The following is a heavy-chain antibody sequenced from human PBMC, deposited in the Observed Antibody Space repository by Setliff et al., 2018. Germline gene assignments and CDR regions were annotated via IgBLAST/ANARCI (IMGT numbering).Heavy chain of an antibody. CDR3: ARDRDVSTIFGVVIPAASGLGY. CDR2: INPDSGAT. V-gene: IGHV1-2*02. Sequence: ASVKVSCKASGYTFTAYYMHWMRQAPGQGPEWMGWINPDSGATNFAQKFQGRVTMTRDTSTTTAYMDLNSLRSDDTATYFCARDRDVSTIFGVVIPAASGLGYWGQGTLVTVSS. CDR1: GYTFTAYY. D-gene: IGHD3-3*01. J-gene: IGHJ4*02.